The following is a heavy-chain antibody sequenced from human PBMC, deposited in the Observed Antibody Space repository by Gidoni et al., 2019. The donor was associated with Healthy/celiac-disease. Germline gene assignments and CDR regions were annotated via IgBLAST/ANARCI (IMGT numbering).Heavy chain of an antibody. Sequence: QVQLQQWGAGLLKPSETLSLTCAVYGVSFSGYYWSWIRQPPGKGLEWIGEINHSGSTNYNPSLKSRVTISVDTSKNQFSLKLSSVTAADTAVYYCARGSDDSSGYLDYWGQGTLVTVSS. V-gene: IGHV4-34*01. J-gene: IGHJ4*02. CDR3: ARGSDDSSGYLDY. CDR2: INHSGST. D-gene: IGHD3-22*01. CDR1: GVSFSGYY.